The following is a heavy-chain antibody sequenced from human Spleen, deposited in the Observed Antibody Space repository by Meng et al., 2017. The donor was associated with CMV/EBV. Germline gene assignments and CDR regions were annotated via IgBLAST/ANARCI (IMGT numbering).Heavy chain of an antibody. Sequence: SETLSLTCAVYGGSFSASSDYYLSWIRQPPGKGLEWIGEIHHSGSTNYNPSLKSRVTISVDTSKNQFSLNLSSVTAADTAVYYCARGVSDYDVLTGYYVWFDPWGQGTLVTVSS. CDR3: ARGVSDYDVLTGYYVWFDP. CDR2: IHHSGST. CDR1: GGSFSASSDYY. D-gene: IGHD3-9*01. V-gene: IGHV4-34*01. J-gene: IGHJ5*02.